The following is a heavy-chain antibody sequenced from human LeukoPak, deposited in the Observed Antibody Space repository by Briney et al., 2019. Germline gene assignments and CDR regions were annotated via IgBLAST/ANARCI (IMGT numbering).Heavy chain of an antibody. CDR2: INPNNGVT. J-gene: IGHJ3*02. V-gene: IGHV1-2*02. CDR1: GYTFSDYY. D-gene: IGHD6-19*01. Sequence: ASVKVSCKASGYTFSDYYIHWVRQAPDQGLEWMGWINPNNGVTNYPQKFQGRVTMTRDTSTNTAYMEVRRLTSDDTAVYYCARERGTLAVAGDAVDIWGQGTMVTVSS. CDR3: ARERGTLAVAGDAVDI.